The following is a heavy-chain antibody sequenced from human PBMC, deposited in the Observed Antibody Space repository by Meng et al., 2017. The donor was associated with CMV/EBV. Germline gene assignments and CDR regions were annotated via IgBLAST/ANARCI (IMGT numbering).Heavy chain of an antibody. CDR3: ARLPIIAARLNSVWFDP. CDR1: GFTFSSYA. V-gene: IGHV3-30*04. Sequence: GGSLRLSCAAFGFTFSSYAMHWVRQAPGKGLEWVAVISYDGSNKYYADSVKGRFTISRDNSKNTLYLQMNSLRAEDTAVYYCARLPIIAARLNSVWFDPWGQGTLVTVSS. J-gene: IGHJ5*02. CDR2: ISYDGSNK. D-gene: IGHD6-6*01.